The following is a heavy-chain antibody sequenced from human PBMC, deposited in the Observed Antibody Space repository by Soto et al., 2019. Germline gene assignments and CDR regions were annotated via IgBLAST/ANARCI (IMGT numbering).Heavy chain of an antibody. D-gene: IGHD6-13*01. Sequence: SETLSLTCAGYGGSFIGYYWSWIRQPPGKGLEWIGEINHSGSTNYNPSLKSRVTISVDMSKNQFSLKLSSVTAADTAVYYCARPGFSSSWFLGNYYYYMDVWGKGTTVT. J-gene: IGHJ6*03. CDR2: INHSGST. V-gene: IGHV4-34*01. CDR1: GGSFIGYY. CDR3: ARPGFSSSWFLGNYYYYMDV.